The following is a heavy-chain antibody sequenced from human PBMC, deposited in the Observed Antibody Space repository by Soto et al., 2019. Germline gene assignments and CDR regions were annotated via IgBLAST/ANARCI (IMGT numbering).Heavy chain of an antibody. CDR3: ARDFQEVQLEGDAFDI. Sequence: GGSLRLSCAASGFTFSSYSMNWVRQAPGKGLEWVSSISSSSSYIYYADSVKGRFTISRDNAKNSLYLQMNSLRAEDTAVYYCARDFQEVQLEGDAFDIWGQGTMVTVSS. CDR1: GFTFSSYS. V-gene: IGHV3-21*01. CDR2: ISSSSSYI. J-gene: IGHJ3*02. D-gene: IGHD1-1*01.